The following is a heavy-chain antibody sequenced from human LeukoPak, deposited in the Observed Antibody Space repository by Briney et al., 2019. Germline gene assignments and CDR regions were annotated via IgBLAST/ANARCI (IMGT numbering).Heavy chain of an antibody. CDR2: INPNSGYT. CDR3: ARDPPQTGTYEFDY. Sequence: GASVKVSCKSSGYTFTGYYIHWVRRAPGQGLEWMGWINPNSGYTNIAQKFQGRVSMTRDTSLTTAFMELSRLRSDDTAVYYCARDPPQTGTYEFDYWGQGTPVTVSS. D-gene: IGHD1-26*01. J-gene: IGHJ4*02. V-gene: IGHV1-2*02. CDR1: GYTFTGYY.